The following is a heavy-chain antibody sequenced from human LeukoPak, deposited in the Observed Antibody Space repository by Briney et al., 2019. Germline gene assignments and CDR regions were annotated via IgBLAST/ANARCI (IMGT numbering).Heavy chain of an antibody. CDR1: GFTVSSNY. CDR2: IYSGGST. V-gene: IGHV3-66*02. D-gene: IGHD3-3*01. J-gene: IGHJ4*02. CDR3: ARDIPYDFWSGYYTH. Sequence: PGGSLRLSCAASGFTVSSNYMSWVRQAPGKGLEWVSVIYSGGSTYYADSVKGRFTISRDDSKNTLYLQMNSLRAEDTVVYYCARDIPYDFWSGYYTHWGQGTLVTVSS.